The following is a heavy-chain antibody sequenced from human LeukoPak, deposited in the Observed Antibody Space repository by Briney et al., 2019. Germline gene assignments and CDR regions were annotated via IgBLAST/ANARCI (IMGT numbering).Heavy chain of an antibody. Sequence: TGGSLRLSCAASEFTFSNYWMSWVRQAPGKGLEWVASINQDGTKKYYVDSVKGRFTISRDNAKNSLYLQVNSLRAEDTAVFYCAREATGTTAAFDMWGQGTMVTVSS. CDR3: AREATGTTAAFDM. D-gene: IGHD2/OR15-2a*01. CDR2: INQDGTKK. J-gene: IGHJ3*02. V-gene: IGHV3-7*01. CDR1: EFTFSNYW.